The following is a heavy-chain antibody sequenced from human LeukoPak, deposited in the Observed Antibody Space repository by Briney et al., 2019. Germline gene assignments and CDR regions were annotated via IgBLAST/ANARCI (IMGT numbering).Heavy chain of an antibody. CDR1: GGTFSSYT. D-gene: IGHD3-10*01. CDR2: LLPLFGTA. CDR3: ARAPPFTMVREVAVNSFDP. J-gene: IGHJ5*02. V-gene: IGHV1-69*01. Sequence: AVKLFCKASGGTFSSYTNSWVRQAPGQGLEWMGGLLPLFGTANYAQKFQGRVTITADESTSTAYMELSSLRSEDTAVYYCARAPPFTMVREVAVNSFDPWGQGTLVTVSS.